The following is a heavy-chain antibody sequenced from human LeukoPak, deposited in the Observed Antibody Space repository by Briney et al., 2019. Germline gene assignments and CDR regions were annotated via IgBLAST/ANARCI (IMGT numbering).Heavy chain of an antibody. Sequence: GGSLRLSCAASGFTFSSYEMNWVRQAPGKGLEWVSYISSSGSTIYYADSVKGRFTISRDNAKNSLYLQMNSLRAEDTAVYYCAREYGRGWLRLSLGIDYWGQGTLVTVSS. J-gene: IGHJ4*02. CDR3: AREYGRGWLRLSLGIDY. V-gene: IGHV3-48*03. CDR1: GFTFSSYE. CDR2: ISSSGSTI. D-gene: IGHD5-12*01.